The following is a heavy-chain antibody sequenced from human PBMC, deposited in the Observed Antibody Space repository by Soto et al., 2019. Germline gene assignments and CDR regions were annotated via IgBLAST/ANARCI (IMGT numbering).Heavy chain of an antibody. J-gene: IGHJ3*02. D-gene: IGHD6-6*01. V-gene: IGHV3-23*01. CDR3: TKSRGQLGNAFDI. CDR2: ISGSGGST. CDR1: GFTFSSYA. Sequence: PGGSLRLSCAASGFTFSSYAMSWVRQAPGKGLEWASAISGSGGSTYYADSVKGRFTISRDNSKNTLYLQMNSLRAEDTAVYYCTKSRGQLGNAFDIWGQGTMVTVS.